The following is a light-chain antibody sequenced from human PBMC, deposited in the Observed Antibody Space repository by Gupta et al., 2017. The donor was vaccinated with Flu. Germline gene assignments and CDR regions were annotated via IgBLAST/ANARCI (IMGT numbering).Light chain of an antibody. V-gene: IGKV3-20*01. J-gene: IGKJ4*01. Sequence: ESVLTQSRGSLSLYPGERATLSFRASQSVSSNYLAWYQQKPGQAPRRLIYGASSRATGIPDRFSGSGSGTDFTLTIRRLEPEDFAVYYCQQYGSSPQTFGEGTKVEIK. CDR2: GAS. CDR3: QQYGSSPQT. CDR1: QSVSSNY.